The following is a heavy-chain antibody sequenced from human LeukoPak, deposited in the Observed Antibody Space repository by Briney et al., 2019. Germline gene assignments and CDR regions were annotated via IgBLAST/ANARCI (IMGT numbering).Heavy chain of an antibody. CDR2: ISSSSSYI. J-gene: IGHJ4*02. V-gene: IGHV3-21*01. CDR1: GFTFSSYS. CDR3: ARADYDYVWGSYRDTYYFDY. D-gene: IGHD3-16*02. Sequence: PGGSLRLSCAASGFTFSSYSMNWVRQAPGKGLEWVSSISSSSSYIYYADSVKGRFTISRDNAKNSLYLQMNSLRAKDTAVYYCARADYDYVWGSYRDTYYFDYWGQGTLVTVSS.